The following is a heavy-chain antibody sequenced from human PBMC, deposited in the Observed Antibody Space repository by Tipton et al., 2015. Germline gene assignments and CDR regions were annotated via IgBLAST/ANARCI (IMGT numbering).Heavy chain of an antibody. CDR1: GGSISNNY. CDR3: ARARGRHGGLFDS. V-gene: IGHV4-59*13. Sequence: TLSLTCTVSGGSISNNYWGWIRQPPGKGLGYIGYIFYSGDTNYNPSLKSRVSISVDTSKTQFSLRLTSVTAADTAVYYCARARGRHGGLFDSWGQGILVTVSS. CDR2: IFYSGDT. D-gene: IGHD4-23*01. J-gene: IGHJ4*02.